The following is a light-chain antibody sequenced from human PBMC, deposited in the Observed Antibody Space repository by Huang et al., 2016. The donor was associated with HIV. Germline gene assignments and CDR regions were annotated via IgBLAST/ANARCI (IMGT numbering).Light chain of an antibody. V-gene: IGKV1-33*01. CDR3: QQYDTLPYT. Sequence: DIQVTQSPSSLSASVGDRVTIPCQASQDITDYLNWYQQTPGKAPKLLIPDASNLASGVPSRFSGTRSGTDFTLTITSLQPEDIATYYCQQYDTLPYTFGQGTKLEI. CDR2: DAS. CDR1: QDITDY. J-gene: IGKJ2*01.